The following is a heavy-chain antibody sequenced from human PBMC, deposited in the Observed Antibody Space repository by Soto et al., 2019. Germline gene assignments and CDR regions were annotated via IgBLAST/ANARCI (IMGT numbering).Heavy chain of an antibody. CDR2: IYYGGSA. D-gene: IGHD6-13*01. CDR3: ASRAAPVSRPPYYIDY. V-gene: IGHV4-31*02. Sequence: QEQLQESGPGLVKPSQTLSLTCSVSDGSISSGGYYWSWIRQHPGTGLEWIGHIYYGGSASYNPSLKSQVSISMDTSKNQFALKLTSVTAADTAVYYCASRAAPVSRPPYYIDYWGQGTQVTVSS. CDR1: DGSISSGGYY. J-gene: IGHJ4*02.